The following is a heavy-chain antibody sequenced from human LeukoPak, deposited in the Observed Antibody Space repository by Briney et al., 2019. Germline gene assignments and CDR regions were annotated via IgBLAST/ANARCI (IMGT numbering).Heavy chain of an antibody. V-gene: IGHV1-3*01. Sequence: ASVKVSCKASGYTFTSYAMHWVRQAPGQRLEWMGWINAGNGNTKYSQKFQGRVTITRDTSASTAYMELSSLRSEDTAVYYCARGLDDFWSGSGTTYFDHWGQGTLVTVSS. CDR2: INAGNGNT. D-gene: IGHD3-3*01. J-gene: IGHJ4*02. CDR3: ARGLDDFWSGSGTTYFDH. CDR1: GYTFTSYA.